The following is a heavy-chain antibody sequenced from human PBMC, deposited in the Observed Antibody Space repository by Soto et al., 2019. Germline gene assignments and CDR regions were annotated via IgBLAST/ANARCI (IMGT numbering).Heavy chain of an antibody. J-gene: IGHJ4*02. CDR3: ARGYDAGCHFGY. V-gene: IGHV3-48*03. Sequence: EVQLVESGGGLVQPGGSLRLSCEASGFTFSRDEMNWVRQAPGKGLEWIAYIQNHGYSTHYADSVKVRFTISRDNAKNTLYLQMSSLTAEDTAIYYCARGYDAGCHFGYWGQGVLVTVSS. D-gene: IGHD1-20*01. CDR1: GFTFSRDE. CDR2: IQNHGYST.